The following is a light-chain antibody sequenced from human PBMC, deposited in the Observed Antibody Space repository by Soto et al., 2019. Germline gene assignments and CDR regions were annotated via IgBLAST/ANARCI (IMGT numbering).Light chain of an antibody. CDR2: DVS. Sequence: QSVLTQPASVSASPGQSITISCPGTSSDVGTYNSVSWYQQYPGKAPKLMIHDVSNRPSGVSNRFSGSKSGNTASLTISGLHAEYEDEYYCNIYTRSRYYVLGSGTKVAVL. J-gene: IGLJ1*01. CDR3: NIYTRSRYYV. CDR1: SSDVGTYNS. V-gene: IGLV2-14*01.